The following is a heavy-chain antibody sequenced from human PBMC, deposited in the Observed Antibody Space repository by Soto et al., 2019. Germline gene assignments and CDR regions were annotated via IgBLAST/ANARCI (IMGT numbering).Heavy chain of an antibody. D-gene: IGHD3-3*01. J-gene: IGHJ4*02. Sequence: ASVKVSCKASGYTFTSYYMHWVRQAPGQGLEWMGIINPNGGSTSYAQKLQGRVTMTTDTSTSTAYMELRSLRSDDTAVYYCARGFWSGYYTHFDYWGQGTLVTVSS. CDR1: GYTFTSYY. CDR2: INPNGGST. V-gene: IGHV1-46*01. CDR3: ARGFWSGYYTHFDY.